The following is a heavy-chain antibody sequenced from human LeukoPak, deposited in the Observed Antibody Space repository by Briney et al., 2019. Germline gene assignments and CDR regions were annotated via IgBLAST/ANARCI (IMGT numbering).Heavy chain of an antibody. CDR3: ARGLRDSSGYYYLPFDY. D-gene: IGHD3-22*01. CDR1: GYSISSGYY. Sequence: PSESLSLTCTVSGYSISSGYYWGWIRQPPGKGLEWIGSIYHSGSTYYNPSLKSRVTISVDTSKNQFSLKLSSVTAADTAVYYCARGLRDSSGYYYLPFDYWGQGTLVTVSS. J-gene: IGHJ4*02. CDR2: IYHSGST. V-gene: IGHV4-38-2*02.